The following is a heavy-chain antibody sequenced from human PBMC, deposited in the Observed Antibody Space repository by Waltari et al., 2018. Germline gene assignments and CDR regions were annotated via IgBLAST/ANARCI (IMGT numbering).Heavy chain of an antibody. CDR2: IYSGGST. CDR3: ARGNYGEDYYYYGMDV. D-gene: IGHD4-17*01. CDR1: GFTVSRNY. Sequence: EVQLVESGGGLIQPGGSLRLSCAASGFTVSRNYMSWLRQAPGKGLEWVSVIYSGGSTYYADSVKGRFTISRDNSKNTLYLQMNSLRAEDTAVYYCARGNYGEDYYYYGMDVWGQGTTVTVSS. J-gene: IGHJ6*02. V-gene: IGHV3-53*01.